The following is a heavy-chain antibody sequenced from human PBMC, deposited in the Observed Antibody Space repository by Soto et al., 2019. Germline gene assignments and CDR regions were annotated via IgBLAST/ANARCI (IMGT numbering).Heavy chain of an antibody. CDR2: IYYSGST. CDR1: GGSISSSSYY. D-gene: IGHD3-16*01. CDR3: ARTTYYDDVWQNYYYYGMEV. J-gene: IGHJ6*02. Sequence: SETLSLTCTVSGGSISSSSYYWGWIRQPPGKGLEWIGSIYYSGSTYYNPSLKSRVTISVDTSKNQFSLKLSSVTAADTAVYYCARTTYYDDVWQNYYYYGMEVWGQGTTVTVSS. V-gene: IGHV4-39*01.